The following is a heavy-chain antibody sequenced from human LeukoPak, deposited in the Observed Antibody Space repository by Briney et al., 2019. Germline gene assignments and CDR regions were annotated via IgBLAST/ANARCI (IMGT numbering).Heavy chain of an antibody. CDR1: GFTFSSYS. D-gene: IGHD2-15*01. Sequence: GGSLRLSCAASGFTFSSYSMNWVRQAPGKGLEWVSSISSSSSYIYYADSVKGRFTISRDNAKNSLYLQMNSLRAEDTAVYYCARREYCSGGSCYTYYYYGMDVWGQGTLVTVSS. J-gene: IGHJ6*02. CDR2: ISSSSSYI. CDR3: ARREYCSGGSCYTYYYYGMDV. V-gene: IGHV3-21*01.